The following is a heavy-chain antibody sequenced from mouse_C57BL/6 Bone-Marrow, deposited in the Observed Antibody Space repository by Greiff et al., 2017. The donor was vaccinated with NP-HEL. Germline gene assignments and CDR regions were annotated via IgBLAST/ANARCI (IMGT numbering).Heavy chain of an antibody. CDR1: GYSITSDY. Sequence: EVKLMESGPGLAKPSQTLSLTCSVTGYSITSDYWNWIRKFPGNKLEYMGYISYSGSTYYNPSLKSRISITRDTSKNQYYLQLNSVTTEDTATYYCARCRTPYYYAMDYWGQGTSVTVSS. J-gene: IGHJ4*01. CDR3: ARCRTPYYYAMDY. CDR2: ISYSGST. V-gene: IGHV3-8*01.